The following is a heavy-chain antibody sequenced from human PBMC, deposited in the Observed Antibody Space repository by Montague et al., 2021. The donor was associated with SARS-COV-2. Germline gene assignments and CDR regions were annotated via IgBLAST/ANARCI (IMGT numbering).Heavy chain of an antibody. CDR1: GGSISSYY. J-gene: IGHJ4*02. CDR3: ARGGGSGYRYYCDY. Sequence: SETLSLTCTVSGGSISSYYWSWIRQPPGKGLEWIGYIYYSGRTNYNPSLKSRVTISVDTSKNQFSLKLSSVTAADTAVYYCARGGGSGYRYYCDYWGQGSLVTVSS. D-gene: IGHD3-22*01. CDR2: IYYSGRT. V-gene: IGHV4-59*01.